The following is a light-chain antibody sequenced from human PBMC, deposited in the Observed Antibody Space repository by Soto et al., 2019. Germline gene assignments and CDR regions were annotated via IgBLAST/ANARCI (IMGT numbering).Light chain of an antibody. CDR2: AAS. J-gene: IGKJ4*01. CDR3: LQDYNYPRT. Sequence: AIQMTQSPSYLSASVGDRVTVTCRASQGIRNDLGWYQQKPGKAPKLLIYAASSLQSGVPSRFSGSGSGTDITLTISSLQPEDFATYYCLQDYNYPRTFGGGTKVEIK. CDR1: QGIRND. V-gene: IGKV1-6*01.